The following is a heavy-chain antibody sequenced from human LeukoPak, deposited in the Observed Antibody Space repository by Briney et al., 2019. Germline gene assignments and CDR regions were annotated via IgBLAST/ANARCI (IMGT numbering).Heavy chain of an antibody. CDR2: IKQDGSEK. D-gene: IGHD2-2*01. V-gene: IGHV3-7*01. CDR1: GFNFSSYW. J-gene: IGHJ4*02. Sequence: GGSLRLSCAASGFNFSSYWMSWVRQAPGKGLEWVANIKQDGSEKYYVDSVKGRFTISRDNAKNSLYLQMNSLRAEDTAVYYCARGRYCSSTSCHYFDYWGQGTLVTVSS. CDR3: ARGRYCSSTSCHYFDY.